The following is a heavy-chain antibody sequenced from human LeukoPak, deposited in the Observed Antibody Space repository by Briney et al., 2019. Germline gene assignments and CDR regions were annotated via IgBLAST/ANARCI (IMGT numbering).Heavy chain of an antibody. CDR2: FDPEDDRG. CDR1: GYRLTELY. D-gene: IGHD4-17*01. CDR3: AAPSARSTVTTWSAFDL. Sequence: ASVKVSCKVSGYRLTELYIYWVRQAPGEGPEWMGGFDPEDDRGIYAQKFQGRVTMTEDTSTNTAYMELSSLRFGDSAMYYCAAPSARSTVTTWSAFDLWGQGTMVTVSS. V-gene: IGHV1-24*01. J-gene: IGHJ3*01.